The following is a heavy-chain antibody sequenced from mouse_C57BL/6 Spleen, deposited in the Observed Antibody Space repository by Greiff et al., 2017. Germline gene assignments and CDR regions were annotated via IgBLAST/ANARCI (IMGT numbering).Heavy chain of an antibody. CDR1: GYSITSGYY. CDR3: AREDPHYYGSSYWYFDV. D-gene: IGHD1-1*01. J-gene: IGHJ1*03. V-gene: IGHV3-6*01. Sequence: ESGPGLVKPSQSLSLTCSVTGYSITSGYYWNWIRQFPGNKLEWMGYISYDGSNNYNPSLKNRISITRDTSKNQFFLKLNSVTTEDTATYYCAREDPHYYGSSYWYFDVWGTGTTVTVSS. CDR2: ISYDGSN.